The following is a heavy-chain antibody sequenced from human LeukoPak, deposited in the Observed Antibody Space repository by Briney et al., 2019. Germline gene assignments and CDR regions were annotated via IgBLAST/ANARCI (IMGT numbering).Heavy chain of an antibody. V-gene: IGHV1-69*05. J-gene: IGHJ4*02. CDR3: ARPGNSSFDY. CDR2: IIPIFGTA. D-gene: IGHD6-6*01. CDR1: GGTFSSYA. Sequence: SVKVSCKASGGTFSSYAISWVRQAPGQGLEWMGGIIPIFGTANYAQKFRGRVTMTRDTSTNTAFLQLSSLTSDDTAVYYCARPGNSSFDYWGQGTLVTVSS.